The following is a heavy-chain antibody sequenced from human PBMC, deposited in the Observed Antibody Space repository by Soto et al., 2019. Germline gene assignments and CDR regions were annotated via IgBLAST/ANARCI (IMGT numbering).Heavy chain of an antibody. J-gene: IGHJ3*02. CDR1: GGSISSSSYY. CDR3: ASSRGYSGYGYDAFDI. CDR2: IYYSGST. D-gene: IGHD5-12*01. V-gene: IGHV4-39*01. Sequence: SETLSLTCTVSGGSISSSSYYWGWIRQXPGKGLEWIGSIYYSGSTYYNPSLKSRVTISVDTSKNQFSLKLSSVTAADTAVYYCASSRGYSGYGYDAFDIGVKGTM.